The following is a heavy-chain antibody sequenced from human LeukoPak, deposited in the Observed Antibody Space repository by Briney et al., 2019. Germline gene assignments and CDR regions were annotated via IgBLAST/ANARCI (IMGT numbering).Heavy chain of an antibody. CDR2: FYWNEDK. CDR3: ARSPYYDILTGSRGTFDY. D-gene: IGHD3-9*01. J-gene: IGHJ4*02. V-gene: IGHV2-5*01. CDR1: GFSFSTSGVG. Sequence: SGPTLVNPTQTLTLTCPFSGFSFSTSGVGVGWIRQPPGKALEWLAVFYWNEDKRYRPSLKSRLTITKDTSKNQVVLTMTNMDPVDTAAYYCARSPYYDILTGSRGTFDYWGRGILVTVSS.